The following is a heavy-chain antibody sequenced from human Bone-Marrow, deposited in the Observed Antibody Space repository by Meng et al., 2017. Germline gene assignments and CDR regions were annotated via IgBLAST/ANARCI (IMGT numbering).Heavy chain of an antibody. CDR2: MNPNSGNT. CDR1: GYTFTSYD. D-gene: IGHD1-26*01. Sequence: ASVKVSCKASGYTFTSYDINWVRQATGQGLEWMGWMNPNSGNTGYAQKFQGRVTMTRNTSISTAYMELSSLRSDDTAVYYCARKHPHIVGATRNYYYGMDVWGQGTTVTVSS. J-gene: IGHJ6*02. V-gene: IGHV1-8*01. CDR3: ARKHPHIVGATRNYYYGMDV.